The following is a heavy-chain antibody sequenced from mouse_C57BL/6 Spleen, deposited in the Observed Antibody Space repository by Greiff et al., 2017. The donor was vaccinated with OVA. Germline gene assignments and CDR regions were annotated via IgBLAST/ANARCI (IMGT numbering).Heavy chain of an antibody. D-gene: IGHD3-2*02. V-gene: IGHV1-82*01. J-gene: IGHJ2*01. CDR1: GYAFSSSW. Sequence: VQLQQSGPELVKPGASVKISCKASGYAFSSSWMNWVKQRPGKGLEWIGRIYPGDGDTNYNGKFKGKATLTADKSSSTAYMQLSSLTSEDSAVYSCARDGAQATFLDYWGQGTTLTVSS. CDR2: IYPGDGDT. CDR3: ARDGAQATFLDY.